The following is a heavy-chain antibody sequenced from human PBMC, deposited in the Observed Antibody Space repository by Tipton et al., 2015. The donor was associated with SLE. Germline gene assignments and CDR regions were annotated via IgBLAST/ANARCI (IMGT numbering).Heavy chain of an antibody. J-gene: IGHJ5*02. CDR1: GGSVLTGSYY. CDR3: ARLHGYSYGLNWFDP. D-gene: IGHD5-18*01. Sequence: TLSLTCIVSGGSVLTGSYYWNWIRQHPGRGLEWIGSIYYSGSTDYNSFLKSRVTMSVDTSKNQFSLRLTSVIAADTAVYYCARLHGYSYGLNWFDPWGQGTLISVSS. V-gene: IGHV4-39*07. CDR2: IYYSGST.